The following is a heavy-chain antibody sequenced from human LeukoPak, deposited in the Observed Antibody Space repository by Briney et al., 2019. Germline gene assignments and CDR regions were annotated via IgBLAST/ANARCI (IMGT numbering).Heavy chain of an antibody. D-gene: IGHD4-11*01. CDR1: GSRSTSYG. CDR2: INRYNGKT. Sequence: ASVKVSCKISGSRSTSYGTNWVRQAPGQGLEWMGWINRYNGKTNYGQKFQGRVTMTTDTSTSTTYMELRSLRSDDTAVYYCARDLGVTTKDPFEYWGQGTLVTVPS. CDR3: ARDLGVTTKDPFEY. J-gene: IGHJ4*02. V-gene: IGHV1-18*01.